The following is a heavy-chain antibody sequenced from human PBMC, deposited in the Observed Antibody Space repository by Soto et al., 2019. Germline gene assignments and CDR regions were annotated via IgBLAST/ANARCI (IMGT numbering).Heavy chain of an antibody. V-gene: IGHV1-2*04. J-gene: IGHJ6*02. D-gene: IGHD2-8*01. CDR3: ARGDSTDCSNGVCSFFYNHDMDV. Sequence: GASVKVSCKASGYSFTDFHIHWVRQAPGQGLEWLGRINPKSGGTSTAQKFQGWVTMTTDTSISTASMELTRLTSDDTAIYYCARGDSTDCSNGVCSFFYNHDMDVWGQGTTVTVSS. CDR1: GYSFTDFH. CDR2: INPKSGGT.